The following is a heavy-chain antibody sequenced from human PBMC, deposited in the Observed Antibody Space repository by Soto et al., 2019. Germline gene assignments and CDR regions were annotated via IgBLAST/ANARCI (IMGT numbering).Heavy chain of an antibody. J-gene: IGHJ4*02. Sequence: SETLSLTCSVSGGSVSNKTYYWSWIRQPPGKRLEWIGYVYYSGTTNYNPSLKSRVTISVDLSKNQFSLRLSSVTTADTAVYYCAKDLIDYSNSYFDYWGQGTLATVSS. D-gene: IGHD4-4*01. CDR2: VYYSGTT. CDR3: AKDLIDYSNSYFDY. CDR1: GGSVSNKTYY. V-gene: IGHV4-61*01.